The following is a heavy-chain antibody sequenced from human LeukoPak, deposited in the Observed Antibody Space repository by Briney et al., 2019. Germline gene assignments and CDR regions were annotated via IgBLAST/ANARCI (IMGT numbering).Heavy chain of an antibody. J-gene: IGHJ6*02. Sequence: SQTLSLTCAISGDTVSSNTAAWNWIRQSPSRGLEWLGRTYYRSKWNTDYAASVQNRITINPDTSTNQISLQLKSATPEDTAVYYCSRQRSTSTYYFGLDVWGQGTTDTVSS. CDR3: SRQRSTSTYYFGLDV. CDR1: GDTVSSNTAA. D-gene: IGHD6-6*01. V-gene: IGHV6-1*01. CDR2: TYYRSKWNT.